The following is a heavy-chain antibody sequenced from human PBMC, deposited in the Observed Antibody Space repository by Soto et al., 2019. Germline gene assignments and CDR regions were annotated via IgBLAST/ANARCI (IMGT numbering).Heavy chain of an antibody. D-gene: IGHD5-12*01. J-gene: IGHJ3*02. CDR2: IYSGGST. Sequence: EVQLVESGGGLVQPGGSLRLSCAASGFTVSSNYMSWVRQAPGKGLEWVSVIYSGGSTYYADSVKGRFTISRDNSKNTLYRQMNSLRAEDTAVYYCARGGGLRIARDAFDIWGQGTMVTVSS. V-gene: IGHV3-66*01. CDR3: ARGGGLRIARDAFDI. CDR1: GFTVSSNY.